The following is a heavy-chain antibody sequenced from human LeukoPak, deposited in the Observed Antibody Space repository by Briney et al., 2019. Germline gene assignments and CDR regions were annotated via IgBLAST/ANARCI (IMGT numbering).Heavy chain of an antibody. CDR1: GFTFSSYS. CDR3: ARDYDFWGGYYYYMDV. J-gene: IGHJ6*03. Sequence: PGGSLRLSCAASGFTFSSYSMNWVRQAPGTGLEWVSSITSNTNYIYYADSVKGRFTISRDNAKNSLYLQMNSLRAEDTAVYYCARDYDFWGGYYYYMDVWGKGTTVTVSS. V-gene: IGHV3-21*01. D-gene: IGHD3-3*01. CDR2: ITSNTNYI.